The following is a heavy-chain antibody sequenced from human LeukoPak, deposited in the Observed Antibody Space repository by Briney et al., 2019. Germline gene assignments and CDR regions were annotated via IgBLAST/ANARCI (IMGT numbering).Heavy chain of an antibody. CDR2: ISAYNGNT. CDR1: GYTFTSYG. CDR3: ARATDSYSYGSYYFDY. J-gene: IGHJ4*02. Sequence: ASVKVSCKASGYTFTSYGISWVRQAPGQGLEWMGWISAYNGNTNYAQKLQGRVTMTTDASTSTAYMELRSLRSDDTAVYYCARATDSYSYGSYYFDYWGQGTLVTVSS. V-gene: IGHV1-18*01. D-gene: IGHD5-18*01.